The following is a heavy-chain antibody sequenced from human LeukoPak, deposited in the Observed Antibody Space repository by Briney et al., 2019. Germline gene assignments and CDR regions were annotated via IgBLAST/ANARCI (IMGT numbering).Heavy chain of an antibody. CDR3: AKPARPDTYYYGSGSPPYYYGMDV. Sequence: GGSLRLSCAASGFTFSSYAMHWVRQAPGKGLEWVVVISYDGNNKYYADSVKGRFIISRDNSKNTLYVQMNSLRAEDTAVYYCAKPARPDTYYYGSGSPPYYYGMDVWGQGTTVTVSS. CDR2: ISYDGNNK. CDR1: GFTFSSYA. D-gene: IGHD3-10*01. V-gene: IGHV3-30-3*02. J-gene: IGHJ6*02.